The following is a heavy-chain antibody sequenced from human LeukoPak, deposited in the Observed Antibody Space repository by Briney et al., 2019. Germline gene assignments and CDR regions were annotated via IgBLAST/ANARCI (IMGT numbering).Heavy chain of an antibody. D-gene: IGHD6-19*01. CDR3: AKARTPYNSGFDY. J-gene: IGHJ4*02. CDR1: GFTFTDYA. Sequence: GGSLRLSCAASGFTFTDYAMGWVRQAPGQGLEWASTISASGSTTYYADSVRGRFTISRDNTKNALSLQMSSLRAEDTAVYYCAKARTPYNSGFDYWGQGTLVAVSS. V-gene: IGHV3-23*01. CDR2: ISASGSTT.